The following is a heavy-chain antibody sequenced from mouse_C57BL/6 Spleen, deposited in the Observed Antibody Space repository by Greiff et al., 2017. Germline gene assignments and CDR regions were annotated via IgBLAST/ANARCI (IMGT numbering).Heavy chain of an antibody. Sequence: VQLQQSGPELVKPGASVKISCKASGYTFTDYYMNWVKQSHGKSLEWIGDINPNNGGTSYNQKFKGKATLTVDKSSSTAYMELRSLTSEDSAVYYCAITTVDWYFDVWGTGTTVTVSS. CDR2: INPNNGGT. V-gene: IGHV1-26*01. CDR3: AITTVDWYFDV. CDR1: GYTFTDYY. J-gene: IGHJ1*03. D-gene: IGHD1-1*01.